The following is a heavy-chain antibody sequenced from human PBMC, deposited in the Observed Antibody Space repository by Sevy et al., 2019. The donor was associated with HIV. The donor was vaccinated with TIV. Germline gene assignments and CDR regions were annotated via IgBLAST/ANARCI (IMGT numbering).Heavy chain of an antibody. J-gene: IGHJ1*01. CDR1: GFTFSYFS. D-gene: IGHD1-1*01. Sequence: GGSLRLSCAASGFTFSYFSMHWIRQAPGKGLEWVATISYDGSNEHYADSVKGRFTISRDNSKNALYLQMNSLRADDTAVYSCALERLSSDVAEYFENWGQSTLVTVSS. CDR2: ISYDGSNE. CDR3: ALERLSSDVAEYFEN. V-gene: IGHV3-30-3*01.